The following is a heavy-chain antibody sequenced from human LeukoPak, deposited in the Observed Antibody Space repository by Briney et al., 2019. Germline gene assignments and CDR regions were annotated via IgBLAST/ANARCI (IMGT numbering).Heavy chain of an antibody. CDR1: GGSISSGGYY. V-gene: IGHV4-30-2*01. CDR2: IYHSGST. Sequence: PSETLSLTCTVSGGSISSGGYYWSWIRQPPGKGLEWIGYIYHSGSTYYNPSLKSRVTISVDRSKNQFSLKLSSVTAADTAVYYCATFRDGYNDGVGYFDYWGQGTLVTVSS. D-gene: IGHD5-24*01. CDR3: ATFRDGYNDGVGYFDY. J-gene: IGHJ4*02.